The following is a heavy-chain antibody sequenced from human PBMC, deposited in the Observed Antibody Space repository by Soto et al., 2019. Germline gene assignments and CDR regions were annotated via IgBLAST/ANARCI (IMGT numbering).Heavy chain of an antibody. D-gene: IGHD3-16*02. J-gene: IGHJ4*02. Sequence: EIQLVESGGGLVQPGGSLRLSCAASGFTFSSNSMNWVRQAPGKGLEWVAYIDSRSGTIYYADSVKGRFTISRDNAKNSLYLQMSSLRDEDTAVYYCAREVLSANYWGQGTLFTVSS. V-gene: IGHV3-48*02. CDR3: AREVLSANY. CDR2: IDSRSGTI. CDR1: GFTFSSNS.